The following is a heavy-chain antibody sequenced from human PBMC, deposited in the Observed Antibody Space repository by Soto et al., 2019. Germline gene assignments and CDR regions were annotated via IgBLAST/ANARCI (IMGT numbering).Heavy chain of an antibody. V-gene: IGHV3-30-3*01. CDR1: GFTFSSYA. CDR2: ISYDGSNK. CDR3: ARDRGGMGGMDV. J-gene: IGHJ6*02. D-gene: IGHD1-26*01. Sequence: QVQLVESGGGVVQPGRSLRLSCAASGFTFSSYAMHWVRQAPGKGLEWVAVISYDGSNKYYANSVKGRFTISRNNPKKTLYRQMNSLRAEDTAVYYCARDRGGMGGMDVWGQGTTVTVCS.